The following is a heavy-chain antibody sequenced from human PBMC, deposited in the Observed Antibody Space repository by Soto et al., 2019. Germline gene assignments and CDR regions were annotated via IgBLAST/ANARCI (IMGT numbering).Heavy chain of an antibody. D-gene: IGHD6-13*01. Sequence: QVQLQESGPGLVEPSQTLSLTCTVSGGSIIGEGYYWSWIRQYYGRGLEWIGYIHYSGSTYYHPSLKSRVISSVDASKAQFFLNLSSVTAADTAVYSCARAWTATAGWANWFDRWGQGTLVSVSS. CDR2: IHYSGST. J-gene: IGHJ5*02. CDR3: ARAWTATAGWANWFDR. V-gene: IGHV4-31*03. CDR1: GGSIIGEGYY.